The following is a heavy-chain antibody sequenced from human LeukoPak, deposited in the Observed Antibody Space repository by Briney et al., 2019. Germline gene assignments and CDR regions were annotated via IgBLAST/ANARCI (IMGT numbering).Heavy chain of an antibody. Sequence: SETLSLTCTVSGGSMSPYYWSWIRQPPGKGLEWIGYIYYSGSTNYNPSLKSRVTISVDTSKNQFSLKLSSVTAADTAVYYCARQGPYDSSGYHQFDYWGQGTLVTVSS. V-gene: IGHV4-59*08. CDR1: GGSMSPYY. D-gene: IGHD3-22*01. CDR2: IYYSGST. J-gene: IGHJ4*02. CDR3: ARQGPYDSSGYHQFDY.